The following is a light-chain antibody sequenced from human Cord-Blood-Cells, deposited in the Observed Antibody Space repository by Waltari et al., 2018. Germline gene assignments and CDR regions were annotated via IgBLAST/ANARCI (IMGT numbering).Light chain of an antibody. V-gene: IGKV1-9*01. CDR2: AAS. J-gene: IGKJ5*01. CDR3: QQLNSYPIT. Sequence: DIQLTQSPSFLSASVRDRVTLTCRASQGISSYLAWYQQKPGKAPKLLIYAASTLQSGVPSRFSGSGSGTEFTLKISSLQPEDFATYYCQQLNSYPITFGQGTRLEIK. CDR1: QGISSY.